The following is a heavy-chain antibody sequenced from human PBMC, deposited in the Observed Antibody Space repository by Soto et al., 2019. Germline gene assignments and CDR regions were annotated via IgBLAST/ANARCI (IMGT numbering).Heavy chain of an antibody. CDR1: GFTFSSYS. CDR3: ARGSYLNYFDY. CDR2: ISSSSTI. J-gene: IGHJ4*02. Sequence: EVQLVESGGGLVQPGGSLRLSCAASGFTFSSYSMNWVRQAPGKGLEWVSFISSSSTIYYADSVKGRFTISRDNAKNSLYLQMNSLRDEDTAVYYCARGSYLNYFDYWGQGTLVTVSS. D-gene: IGHD1-26*01. V-gene: IGHV3-48*02.